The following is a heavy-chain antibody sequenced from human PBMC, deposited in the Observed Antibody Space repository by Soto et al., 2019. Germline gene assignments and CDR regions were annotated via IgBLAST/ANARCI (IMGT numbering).Heavy chain of an antibody. J-gene: IGHJ4*02. V-gene: IGHV3-53*01. CDR3: AKAIKDTTMIPDY. CDR2: IYSGGST. CDR1: GFTVSSNY. D-gene: IGHD5-18*01. Sequence: GGSLRLSCAASGFTVSSNYMSWVRQAPGKGLEWVSVIYSGGSTYYADSVKGRFTISRDNSKNTLYLQMNSLRAEDTAVYYCAKAIKDTTMIPDYWGQGTLVTVSS.